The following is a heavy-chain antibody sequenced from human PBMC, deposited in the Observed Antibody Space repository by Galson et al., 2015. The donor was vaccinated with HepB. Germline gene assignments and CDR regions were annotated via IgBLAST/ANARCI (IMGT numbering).Heavy chain of an antibody. D-gene: IGHD6-13*01. CDR2: IIPIFGTA. V-gene: IGHV1-69*13. Sequence: SVKVSCKASGGTFSSYAISWVRQAPGQGLEWMGGIIPIFGTANYAQKFQGRVTITADESTSTAYMELSSLRSEDTAVYYCARDLGLAAAAGYFDYWGQGTLVTVSS. CDR3: ARDLGLAAAAGYFDY. J-gene: IGHJ4*02. CDR1: GGTFSSYA.